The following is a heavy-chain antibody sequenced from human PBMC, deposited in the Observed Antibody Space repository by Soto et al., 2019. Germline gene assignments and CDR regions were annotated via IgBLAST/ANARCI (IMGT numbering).Heavy chain of an antibody. D-gene: IGHD4-17*01. CDR1: GFSFSTYA. CDR3: EKGSYGDANNWFDP. Sequence: QVQLVESGGGVVQPGRSLRLSCTASGFSFSTYAMHWVRQAPGKGLEWVAVISYDGTNKYYVDSVKGRFTISRDNSKNTLYLQMNSLRAEDTAVYYGEKGSYGDANNWFDPWGQGTLVTVSS. V-gene: IGHV3-30*18. CDR2: ISYDGTNK. J-gene: IGHJ5*02.